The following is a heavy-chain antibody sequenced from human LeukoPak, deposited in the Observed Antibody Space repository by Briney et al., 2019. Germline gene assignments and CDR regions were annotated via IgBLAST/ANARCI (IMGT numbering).Heavy chain of an antibody. V-gene: IGHV4-39*07. CDR2: IYYSGST. CDR1: GGSISNSSYY. CDR3: ARDQTPPDWYYDSSGYPNNWFDP. J-gene: IGHJ5*02. Sequence: SETLSLTCTVSGGSISNSSYYWGWIRQPPGKGLEWIGNIYYSGSTYYNPSLKSRVTISVDTSKNQFSLKLSSVTAADTAVYYCARDQTPPDWYYDSSGYPNNWFDPWGQGTLVTVSS. D-gene: IGHD3-22*01.